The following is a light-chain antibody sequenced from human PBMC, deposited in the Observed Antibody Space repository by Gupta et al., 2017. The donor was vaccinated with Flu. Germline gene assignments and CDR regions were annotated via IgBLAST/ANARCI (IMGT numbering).Light chain of an antibody. Sequence: VVMTQSPLSLPVTLGQPASISCRSSQSLVYSDGNTYLSWFHQRPGQSPRRLIYRVSNRDSGVPDRFSGSGSGTDFTLKISKVEAEDVGLYYCMQGTHWPRSFGQGTKLEIK. V-gene: IGKV2-30*01. CDR2: RVS. CDR3: MQGTHWPRS. CDR1: QSLVYSDGNTY. J-gene: IGKJ2*03.